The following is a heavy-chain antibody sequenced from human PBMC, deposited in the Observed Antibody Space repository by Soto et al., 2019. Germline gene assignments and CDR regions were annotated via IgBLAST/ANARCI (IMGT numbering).Heavy chain of an antibody. CDR2: MTPNSGHT. V-gene: IGHV1-8*01. CDR3: ARGVEEDSGSGSYGHMDV. J-gene: IGHJ6*03. D-gene: IGHD3-10*01. CDR1: GYTFSSFD. Sequence: QVQLVQSGAEVRKPGASVKVSCKASGYTFSSFDINWVRQAAGHGLEWMGWMTPNSGHTGYAQKFQGRVTMTRNTSTSTVYMELSSLTSEDTAVYYCARGVEEDSGSGSYGHMDVWGRGTTVTVSS.